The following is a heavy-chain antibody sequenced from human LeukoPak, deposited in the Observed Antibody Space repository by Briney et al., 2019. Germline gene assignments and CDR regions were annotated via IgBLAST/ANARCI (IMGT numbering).Heavy chain of an antibody. CDR3: ARGDRDLYCSSTSCYPVL. J-gene: IGHJ4*02. D-gene: IGHD2-2*01. CDR2: ISSSSSYI. Sequence: GGSLRLSCAASGFTFSRYSMNWVRQAPGKGLEWVPSISSSSSYIYYADSVKGRFTISRDNAKNSLYLQMNSLRAEDTAVYYCARGDRDLYCSSTSCYPVLGGQGTLVTVSS. V-gene: IGHV3-21*01. CDR1: GFTFSRYS.